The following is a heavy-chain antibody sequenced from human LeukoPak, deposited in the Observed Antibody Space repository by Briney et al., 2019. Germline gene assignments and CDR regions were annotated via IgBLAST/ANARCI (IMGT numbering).Heavy chain of an antibody. V-gene: IGHV4-34*01. J-gene: IGHJ3*02. Sequence: PSETLSLTCAVYGGSFSGYYWSWIRQPPGKGLEWIGEINHSGSTNYNPSLKSRVTISVDTSKNQFSLKLSSVTAADTAVYYCARDRLRLRSSGAFDIWRQETIVTVSS. D-gene: IGHD4-17*01. CDR1: GGSFSGYY. CDR2: INHSGST. CDR3: ARDRLRLRSSGAFDI.